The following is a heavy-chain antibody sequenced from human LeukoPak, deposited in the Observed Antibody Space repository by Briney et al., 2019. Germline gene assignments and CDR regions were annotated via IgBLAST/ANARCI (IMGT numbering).Heavy chain of an antibody. J-gene: IGHJ4*02. CDR2: ISGSGGST. CDR1: GFTFSSYG. Sequence: AGGSLRLSCAASGFTFSSYGMRWVRQAPGKGLEWVSAISGSGGSTYYADSVKGRFTISRDDPHNTLYLQMNSLRAEDTAVYFCARGGVDYYGSGTYYLMYYFDYWGQGALVTVSS. V-gene: IGHV3-23*01. CDR3: ARGGVDYYGSGTYYLMYYFDY. D-gene: IGHD3-10*01.